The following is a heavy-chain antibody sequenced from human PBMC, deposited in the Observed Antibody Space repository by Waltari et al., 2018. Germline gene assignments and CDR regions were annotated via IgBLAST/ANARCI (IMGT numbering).Heavy chain of an antibody. J-gene: IGHJ4*02. CDR1: GASMRSGDW. CDR2: IQRSGRT. D-gene: IGHD2-15*01. Sequence: QMQLQESGPGLVKPSGTLSVTCTVSGASMRSGDWWSWVRQSPEKGLEWIGQIQRSGRTHYNPSFESRVSISIDTSNNQFSLKMTSTTAADTAVYYCARDRGRGIYLDSWGRGTLVTVSA. V-gene: IGHV4-4*02. CDR3: ARDRGRGIYLDS.